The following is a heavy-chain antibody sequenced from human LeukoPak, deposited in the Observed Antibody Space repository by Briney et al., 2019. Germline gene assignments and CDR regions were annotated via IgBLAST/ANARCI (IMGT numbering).Heavy chain of an antibody. D-gene: IGHD2-21*02. CDR3: ARDLRVVTATPHDAFDI. CDR2: ISAYNGNT. Sequence: ASVKVSCKASGYTFTSYGTSWVRQAPGQGLEWMGWISAYNGNTNYAQKLQGRVTMTTDTSTSTAYMELRSLRSDDTAVYYCARDLRVVTATPHDAFDIWGQGTMVTVSS. V-gene: IGHV1-18*01. CDR1: GYTFTSYG. J-gene: IGHJ3*02.